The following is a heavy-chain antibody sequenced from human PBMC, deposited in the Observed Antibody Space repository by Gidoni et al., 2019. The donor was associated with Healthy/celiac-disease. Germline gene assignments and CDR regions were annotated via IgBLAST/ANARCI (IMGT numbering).Heavy chain of an antibody. J-gene: IGHJ4*02. Sequence: QVQLVESGGGVVQPGRSLRLSCAASGFTFSSYAMHWVRQAPGKGLEWVAVISYDGSNKYYADSVKGRFTISRDNSKNTLYLQMNSLRAEDTAVYYCARAGDYVWGGFDYWGQGTLVTVSS. CDR1: GFTFSSYA. D-gene: IGHD3-16*01. CDR3: ARAGDYVWGGFDY. CDR2: ISYDGSNK. V-gene: IGHV3-30-3*01.